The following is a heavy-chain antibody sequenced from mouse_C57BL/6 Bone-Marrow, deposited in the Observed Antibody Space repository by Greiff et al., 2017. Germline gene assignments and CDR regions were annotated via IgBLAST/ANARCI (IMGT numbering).Heavy chain of an antibody. Sequence: QVQLKESGAELVRPGTSVKVSCKASGYAFTNYLIEWVKQRPGQGLEWIGVINPGSGGTNYNEKFKGKATLTADKSSSTAYMQLSSLTSEDSAVYFCAREGGHYYGSPFDYWGQGTTLTVSS. CDR2: INPGSGGT. D-gene: IGHD1-1*01. CDR1: GYAFTNYL. J-gene: IGHJ2*01. CDR3: AREGGHYYGSPFDY. V-gene: IGHV1-54*01.